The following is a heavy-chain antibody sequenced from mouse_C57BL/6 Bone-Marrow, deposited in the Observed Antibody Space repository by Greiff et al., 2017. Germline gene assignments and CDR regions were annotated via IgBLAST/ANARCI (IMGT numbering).Heavy chain of an antibody. V-gene: IGHV1-64*01. CDR2: IHPNSGST. D-gene: IGHD1-1*01. Sequence: VQLQQPGAELVKPGASVKLSCKASGYTFTSYWMHWVKQRPGQGLEWIGMIHPNSGSTNYNEKFKSKATLTVDKSSSTAYMQLSSLTSEDSAVYDSANYYGSSGFAYWGQGTLVTVSA. J-gene: IGHJ3*01. CDR3: ANYYGSSGFAY. CDR1: GYTFTSYW.